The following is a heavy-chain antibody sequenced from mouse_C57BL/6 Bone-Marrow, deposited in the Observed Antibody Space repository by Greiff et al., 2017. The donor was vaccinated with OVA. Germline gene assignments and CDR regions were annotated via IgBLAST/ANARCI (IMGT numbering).Heavy chain of an antibody. D-gene: IGHD1-1*01. Sequence: EVKLVESGPELVKPGASVKISCKASGYSFTGYYMNWVKQSPEKSLEWIGEINPSTGGTTYNQKFKAKATLTVDKSSSTAYMQLKSLTSEDSAVYYGARESYYGSGDYWGQGTTLTVSA. V-gene: IGHV1-42*01. CDR2: INPSTGGT. CDR1: GYSFTGYY. J-gene: IGHJ2*01. CDR3: ARESYYGSGDY.